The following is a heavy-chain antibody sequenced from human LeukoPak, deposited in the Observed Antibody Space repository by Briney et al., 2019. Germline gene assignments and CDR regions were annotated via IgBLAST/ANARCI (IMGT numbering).Heavy chain of an antibody. J-gene: IGHJ4*02. CDR2: INWNGGST. Sequence: GGSLRLSCAASGFTFDDYGMSWVRQAPGKGLEWVSGINWNGGSTGYADSVKGRFTISRDNAKNSLYLQMNSLRAEDTALYYCARGIFGQWLVSFDYWGQGTLVTVSS. CDR1: GFTFDDYG. D-gene: IGHD6-19*01. CDR3: ARGIFGQWLVSFDY. V-gene: IGHV3-20*04.